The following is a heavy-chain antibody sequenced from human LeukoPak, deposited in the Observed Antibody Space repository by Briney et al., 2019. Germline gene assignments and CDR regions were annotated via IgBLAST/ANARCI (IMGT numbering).Heavy chain of an antibody. Sequence: SETLSLTCTVSGGSISSGSYYWSWIRQPAGKGLEWIGRIYTSGSTNYNPSLKSRVTISVDTSKNQFSLKLSSVTAADTAVYYCARERYSSGWSDNAFDIWGQGTMVTVSS. CDR2: IYTSGST. V-gene: IGHV4-61*02. J-gene: IGHJ3*02. CDR3: ARERYSSGWSDNAFDI. D-gene: IGHD6-19*01. CDR1: GGSISSGSYY.